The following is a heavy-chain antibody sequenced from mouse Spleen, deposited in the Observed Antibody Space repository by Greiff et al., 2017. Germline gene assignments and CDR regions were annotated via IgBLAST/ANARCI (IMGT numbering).Heavy chain of an antibody. CDR2: IFPGTGTT. V-gene: IGHV1S132*01. Sequence: VQLQQSGAELVKPGASVKLSCKTSGYTFTSYWIQWVKQRPGQGLGWIGEIFPGTGTTYYNEKFKGKATLTIDTSSSTAYMQLSSLTSEDSAVYFCARRYYGSLYYFDYWGQGTTLTVSS. J-gene: IGHJ2*01. D-gene: IGHD1-1*01. CDR3: ARRYYGSLYYFDY. CDR1: GYTFTSYW.